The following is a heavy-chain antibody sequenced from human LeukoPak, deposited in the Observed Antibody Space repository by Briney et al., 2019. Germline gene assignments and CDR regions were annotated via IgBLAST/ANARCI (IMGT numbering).Heavy chain of an antibody. D-gene: IGHD5-12*01. Sequence: ASVKVSCKASGYTFTGYYMHWVRQAPGQGLEWMGWINPNSGGTNYAQKFQGRVTMTRDTSISTAYMELSRLRSDDTAVYYCARDRTPSGYENNWFDPWGQGTLVTVSS. CDR1: GYTFTGYY. CDR3: ARDRTPSGYENNWFDP. V-gene: IGHV1-2*02. J-gene: IGHJ5*02. CDR2: INPNSGGT.